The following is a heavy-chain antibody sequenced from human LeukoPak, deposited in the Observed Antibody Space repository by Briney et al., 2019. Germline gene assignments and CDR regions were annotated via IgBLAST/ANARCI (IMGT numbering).Heavy chain of an antibody. CDR2: ISYDGSNK. J-gene: IGHJ4*02. D-gene: IGHD3-9*01. CDR3: AKGNYDILTGLRGEKLDY. V-gene: IGHV3-30*18. Sequence: PGGSLRLSCAAPGFTFSSYGMHWVRQAPGKGLEWVAVISYDGSNKYYADSVKGRFTISRDNSKNTLYLQMNSLRAEDTAVYYCAKGNYDILTGLRGEKLDYWGQGTLVTVSS. CDR1: GFTFSSYG.